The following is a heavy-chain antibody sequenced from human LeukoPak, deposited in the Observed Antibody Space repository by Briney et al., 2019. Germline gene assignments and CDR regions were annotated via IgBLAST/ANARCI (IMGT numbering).Heavy chain of an antibody. CDR1: GFTFSSYA. Sequence: PGGSLRLSCAASGFTFSSYAMSWVRQAPGKGLEWVSAISGSGGSTYYADSVKGRFTISRDNSKNTLYLQMNSLRAEDTAVYYCAKLDSYSSSWNVAPYYYGMDVWGQGTTVTVSS. CDR2: ISGSGGST. V-gene: IGHV3-23*01. J-gene: IGHJ6*02. CDR3: AKLDSYSSSWNVAPYYYGMDV. D-gene: IGHD6-13*01.